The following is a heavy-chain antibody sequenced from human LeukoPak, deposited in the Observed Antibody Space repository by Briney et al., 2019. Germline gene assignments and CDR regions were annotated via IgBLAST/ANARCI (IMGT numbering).Heavy chain of an antibody. Sequence: GGSLRLSCAASGFTFDDYAMPWVRQAPGKGLEWVSGISWNSGNIGYADSVKGRFTISRDNAKNSLYLQMNSLRADDTAVYYCARDVTALDSWGQGTLVTVSS. D-gene: IGHD2-2*01. CDR3: ARDVTALDS. CDR2: ISWNSGNI. CDR1: GFTFDDYA. J-gene: IGHJ4*02. V-gene: IGHV3-9*01.